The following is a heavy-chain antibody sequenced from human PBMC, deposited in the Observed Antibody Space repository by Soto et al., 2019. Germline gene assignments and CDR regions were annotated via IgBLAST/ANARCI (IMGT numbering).Heavy chain of an antibody. Sequence: SETLSLTCTVSGGSISSSSYYWGWIRQPPGKGLEWIGSIYYSGSTYYNPSLKSRVTISVDTSKNQFSLKLSSVTAADTAVYYCARHEVGATIVIDYWGQGTLVT. CDR3: ARHEVGATIVIDY. V-gene: IGHV4-39*01. CDR1: GGSISSSSYY. D-gene: IGHD5-12*01. J-gene: IGHJ4*02. CDR2: IYYSGST.